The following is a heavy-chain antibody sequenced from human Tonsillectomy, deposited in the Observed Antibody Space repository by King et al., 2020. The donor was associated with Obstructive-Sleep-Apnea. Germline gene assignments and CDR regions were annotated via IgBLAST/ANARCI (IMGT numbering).Heavy chain of an antibody. V-gene: IGHV3-23*04. CDR3: AKSPSSGWGDGFDY. CDR2: IRSSGGST. D-gene: IGHD6-19*01. CDR1: GFTFSSYA. J-gene: IGHJ4*02. Sequence: VQLVESGGGLVQPGGSLRLSCAASGFTFSSYAMSWFRQAPGKGLEWVSAIRSSGGSTYYADSVKGRFTISRDNSKNTLSLQMNSLRAEDTAVYYCAKSPSSGWGDGFDYWGQGTLVTVSS.